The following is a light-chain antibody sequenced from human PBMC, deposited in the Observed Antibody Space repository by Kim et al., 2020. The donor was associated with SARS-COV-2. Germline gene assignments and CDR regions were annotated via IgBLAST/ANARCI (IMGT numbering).Light chain of an antibody. CDR3: QHRSNWPWT. Sequence: EIVLTQSPATLSLSPGERVTLSCRASQSVSSYLAWYQQKPGQAPRLLIYEASNRATGIPARFSGSGSGTDFTLTINNLEPEDFAVYYFQHRSNWPWTFGQGTKVDIK. V-gene: IGKV3-11*01. CDR2: EAS. J-gene: IGKJ1*01. CDR1: QSVSSY.